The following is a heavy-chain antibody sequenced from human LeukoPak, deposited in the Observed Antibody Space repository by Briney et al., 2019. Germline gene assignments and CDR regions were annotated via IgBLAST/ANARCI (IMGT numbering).Heavy chain of an antibody. CDR2: IYSDGPT. CDR1: GFTVSTNY. D-gene: IGHD6-19*01. CDR3: AKDALRSSGWYYFDY. V-gene: IGHV3-53*01. J-gene: IGHJ4*02. Sequence: PGGSLRLSCAASGFTVSTNYMSWVRQAPGKGLEWVSVIYSDGPTYYADSVKGRFTISRDDSKNTLYLHMNSLRAEDTAVYYCAKDALRSSGWYYFDYWGQGTLVAVSS.